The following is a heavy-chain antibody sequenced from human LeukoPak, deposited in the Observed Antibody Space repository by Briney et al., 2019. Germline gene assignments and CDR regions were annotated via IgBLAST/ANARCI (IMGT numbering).Heavy chain of an antibody. V-gene: IGHV3-30*18. CDR2: ISYDESNK. Sequence: PVRSLRLSCAVSGFTFNTYGMHWVRQAPGEGLEWVAVISYDESNKYYADSVKGRFTISRDNSKNTLYLQMNSLRAEDTAVYYCAKGTLAGLDYFDYWGQGALVTVSS. CDR1: GFTFNTYG. D-gene: IGHD6-19*01. CDR3: AKGTLAGLDYFDY. J-gene: IGHJ4*02.